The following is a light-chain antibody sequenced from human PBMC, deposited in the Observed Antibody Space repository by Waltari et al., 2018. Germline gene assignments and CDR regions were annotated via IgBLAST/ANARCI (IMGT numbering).Light chain of an antibody. CDR2: QDS. CDR1: KLGDKY. Sequence: SYELTQPPSVSVSPGQTASITCSGDKLGDKYACWYQQKPGQSPVLVIYQDSKRPSGSPERCSGSNYGNTATLTISGTQAMDEADYYCQAWDSSTVVFGGGTKLTVL. J-gene: IGLJ2*01. V-gene: IGLV3-1*01. CDR3: QAWDSSTVV.